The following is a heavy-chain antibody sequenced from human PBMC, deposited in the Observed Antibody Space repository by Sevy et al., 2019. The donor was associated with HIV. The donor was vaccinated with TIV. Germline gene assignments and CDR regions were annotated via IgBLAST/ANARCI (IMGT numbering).Heavy chain of an antibody. CDR1: GGSISSYY. V-gene: IGHV4-59*01. J-gene: IGHJ4*02. CDR3: ARSHLAFCGGDCFSPYYFDS. D-gene: IGHD2-21*01. CDR2: IYSSGST. Sequence: SETLSLTCSVSGGSISSYYWNWIRQPPGKGLERIGCIYSSGSTNYNPSLKSRVTISVDMSKNQFSLKLSSVTAADTAVYYCARSHLAFCGGDCFSPYYFDSWGQGTLVTVSS.